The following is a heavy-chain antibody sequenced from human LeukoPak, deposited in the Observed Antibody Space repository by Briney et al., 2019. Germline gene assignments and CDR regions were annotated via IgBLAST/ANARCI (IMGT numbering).Heavy chain of an antibody. J-gene: IGHJ4*02. D-gene: IGHD2-21*01. Sequence: PGGSLRLSCASSGFTYSSYAMRWAHQAPGKGMEGVSDISGSGGSTYYADSVNGRFPLPRDNSKNTLHLKKNSLKTADKAVYYCAKSRCGGDCYSFYWGQGTLVTVSS. V-gene: IGHV3-23*01. CDR2: ISGSGGST. CDR3: AKSRCGGDCYSFY. CDR1: GFTYSSYA.